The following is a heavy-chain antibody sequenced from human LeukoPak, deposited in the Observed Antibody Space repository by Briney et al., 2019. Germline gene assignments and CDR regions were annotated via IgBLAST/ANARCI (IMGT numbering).Heavy chain of an antibody. J-gene: IGHJ4*02. CDR3: VSPRGFSYGYFDY. CDR2: IYYSKHT. V-gene: IGHV4-39*01. D-gene: IGHD5-18*01. CDR1: GGSISRSSAY. Sequence: PSETLSLTCTGSGGSISRSSAYWGWIRQPPGKGLEWIGSIYYSKHTYYNPSLKSRVTISADTSKNQFSLTLGSVSATDTAVYYCVSPRGFSYGYFDYWGQGTLVTVSS.